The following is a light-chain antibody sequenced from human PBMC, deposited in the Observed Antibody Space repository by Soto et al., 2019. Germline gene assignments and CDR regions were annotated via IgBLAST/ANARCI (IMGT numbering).Light chain of an antibody. CDR1: RSLLHRNGYNY. V-gene: IGKV2-28*01. Sequence: DVVLTQSPLALPVTPGEPASISCRSNRSLLHRNGYNYLDWYLQKPGQSPQLLIYLGSNRASGVPDKFSGSGSGTDFTLKISRVEGEDVGVYYCMQGLQTPQITFGQGTRLEIK. J-gene: IGKJ5*01. CDR3: MQGLQTPQIT. CDR2: LGS.